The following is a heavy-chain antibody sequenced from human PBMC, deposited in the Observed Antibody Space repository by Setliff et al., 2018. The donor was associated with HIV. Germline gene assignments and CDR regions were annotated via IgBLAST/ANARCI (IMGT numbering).Heavy chain of an antibody. CDR3: ARDPPGSGFHLDY. Sequence: GGSLRLSCAVAGFSFSNYAMTWVRQAPGMGLEWVAMIWADEITKFYADSVKGRFTISRDNSKNTMYLQMNTLRVEDTAVYYCARDPPGSGFHLDYWGQGTPVTVSS. V-gene: IGHV3-33*08. J-gene: IGHJ4*02. CDR2: IWADEITK. CDR1: GFSFSNYA. D-gene: IGHD5-12*01.